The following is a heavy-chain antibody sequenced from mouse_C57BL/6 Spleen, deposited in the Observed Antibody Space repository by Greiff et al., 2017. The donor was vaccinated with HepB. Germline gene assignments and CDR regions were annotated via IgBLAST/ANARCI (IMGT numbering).Heavy chain of an antibody. V-gene: IGHV6-6*01. CDR2: IRNKANNHAT. J-gene: IGHJ1*03. D-gene: IGHD2-2*01. CDR1: GFTFSDAW. Sequence: EVKVEESGGGLVQPGGSMKLSCAASGFTFSDAWMDWVRQSPEKGLEWVAEIRNKANNHATYYAESVKGRFTISRDDSKSSVYLQMNSLRAEDTGIYYCTRTNGYYWYFDVWGTGTTVTVSS. CDR3: TRTNGYYWYFDV.